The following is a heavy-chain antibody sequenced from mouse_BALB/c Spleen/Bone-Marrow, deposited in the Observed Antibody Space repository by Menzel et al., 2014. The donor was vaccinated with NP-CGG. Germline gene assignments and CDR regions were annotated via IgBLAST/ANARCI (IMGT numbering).Heavy chain of an antibody. CDR3: ARYDYGWYFSV. J-gene: IGHJ1*01. Sequence: EVQLQQSGAELVKPGASVKLSCTASGFNIKDIYMHWVKQRPEQGLEWIGRIDPANGNTKYDPKFQGKATITADTSSNTAYLQLSSLTPEDTAVYYCARYDYGWYFSVWGAGTTVTVSS. CDR1: GFNIKDIY. D-gene: IGHD2-4*01. V-gene: IGHV14-3*02. CDR2: IDPANGNT.